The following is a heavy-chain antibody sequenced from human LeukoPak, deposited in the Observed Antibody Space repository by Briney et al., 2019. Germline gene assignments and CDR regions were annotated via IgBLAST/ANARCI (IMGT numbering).Heavy chain of an antibody. Sequence: ASVKASCKASGYTFTSYDINWVRQATGQGLEWMGWMNPNSGNTGYAQKFQGRVTMTRNTSISTAYMELSSLRSEDTAVYYCARVLYGSGSPPGAWGQGTLVTVSS. V-gene: IGHV1-8*01. CDR2: MNPNSGNT. J-gene: IGHJ5*02. D-gene: IGHD3-10*01. CDR3: ARVLYGSGSPPGA. CDR1: GYTFTSYD.